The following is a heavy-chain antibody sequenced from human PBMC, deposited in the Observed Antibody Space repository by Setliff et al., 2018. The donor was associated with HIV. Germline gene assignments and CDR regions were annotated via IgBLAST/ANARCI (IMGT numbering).Heavy chain of an antibody. Sequence: SETLSLTCAVSGYSIRDNFFWGWVRQPPGKGLDWIGSIFYTGTTYYNPSLKSRVTLSLDTSKNQVSLELTSVTAADTAVYYCARHDCGGDCSINWFNPWGQGTLVTVSS. CDR2: IFYTGTT. CDR1: GYSIRDNFF. D-gene: IGHD2-21*02. CDR3: ARHDCGGDCSINWFNP. V-gene: IGHV4-38-2*01. J-gene: IGHJ5*02.